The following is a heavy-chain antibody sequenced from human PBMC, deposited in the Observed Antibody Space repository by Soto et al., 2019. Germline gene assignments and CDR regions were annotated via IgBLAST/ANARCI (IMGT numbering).Heavy chain of an antibody. D-gene: IGHD2-2*01. J-gene: IGHJ6*02. Sequence: PGGSLRLSCAASGFIFSDYYMSWSRQAPGKGLEWVSYISSSGSTIYYADSVKGRFTISRDNAKNSLYLQMNSLRAEDTAVYYCARVDIVIVTAAKYYGMDVWGQGTTVTVSS. CDR3: ARVDIVIVTAAKYYGMDV. CDR2: ISSSGSTI. CDR1: GFIFSDYY. V-gene: IGHV3-11*01.